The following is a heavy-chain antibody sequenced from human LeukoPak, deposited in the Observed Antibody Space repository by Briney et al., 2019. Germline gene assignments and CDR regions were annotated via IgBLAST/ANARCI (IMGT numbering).Heavy chain of an antibody. CDR2: ISAYNGNT. CDR3: AREYSSSHKYYYYMDV. J-gene: IGHJ6*03. D-gene: IGHD6-13*01. CDR1: GNTFINNG. V-gene: IGHV1-18*01. Sequence: ASVKVSCKASGNTFINNGISWVRQAPGQGLEWMGWISAYNGNTNYAQKFQGRVTMTTDTSTSTAYMELRSLRSDDTAVYYCAREYSSSHKYYYYMDVWGKGTTVTISS.